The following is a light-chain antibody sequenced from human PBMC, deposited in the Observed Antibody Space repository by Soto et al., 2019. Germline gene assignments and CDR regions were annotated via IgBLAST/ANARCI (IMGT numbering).Light chain of an antibody. CDR3: ATWDDSLKGV. J-gene: IGLJ1*01. CDR2: TNN. Sequence: QDVVTQPPSASGTPGQRVTISCSGSTSNIGSHTVNWYQHLPGTAPKLLITTNNQRPSGVPDRCSGYKSGSSASLVISGLQSEDEADYYCATWDDSLKGVFGTGTKLTVL. V-gene: IGLV1-44*01. CDR1: TSNIGSHT.